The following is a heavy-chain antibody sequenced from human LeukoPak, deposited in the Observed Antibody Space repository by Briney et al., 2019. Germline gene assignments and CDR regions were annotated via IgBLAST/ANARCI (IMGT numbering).Heavy chain of an antibody. V-gene: IGHV3-23*01. J-gene: IGHJ4*02. CDR3: AKVGGRRIVVVPAASFDY. D-gene: IGHD2-2*01. Sequence: GGTLRLSCAASGFTFSSYGMSWVRQAPGEGLEWVSAISGSGGSTYYADSVKGRFTISRDNSKNTLYLQMNSLRAEDTAVYYCAKVGGRRIVVVPAASFDYWGQGTLVTVSS. CDR1: GFTFSSYG. CDR2: ISGSGGST.